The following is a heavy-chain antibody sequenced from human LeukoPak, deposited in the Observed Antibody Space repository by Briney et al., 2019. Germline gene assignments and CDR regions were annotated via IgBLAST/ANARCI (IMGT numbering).Heavy chain of an antibody. V-gene: IGHV4-39*01. Sequence: SETLSLTCTVSGGSISTSGYYWGWIRQSPGKGLEYIGSIYSNGDTYYNPSLKSRVTVSVDTSKNQFSLKLSSVTAEDTALFYCARASHIEAAIQFDYWGQGALVTVSS. J-gene: IGHJ4*02. CDR1: GGSISTSGYY. D-gene: IGHD6-25*01. CDR2: IYSNGDT. CDR3: ARASHIEAAIQFDY.